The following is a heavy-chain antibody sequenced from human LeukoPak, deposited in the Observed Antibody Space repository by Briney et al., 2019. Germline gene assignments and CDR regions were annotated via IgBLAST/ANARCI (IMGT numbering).Heavy chain of an antibody. V-gene: IGHV3-20*04. CDR2: INRNGDST. Sequence: GGSLRLSCAASGFTFDDYGMSWVRQGPGKGLEWVSAINRNGDSTGYADSVKGRFTISRDNAKNTLYLQVNSLRVEDTAVYYCAREGTGSYMDVWGKGTTVTVSS. CDR1: GFTFDDYG. CDR3: AREGTGSYMDV. D-gene: IGHD1/OR15-1a*01. J-gene: IGHJ6*03.